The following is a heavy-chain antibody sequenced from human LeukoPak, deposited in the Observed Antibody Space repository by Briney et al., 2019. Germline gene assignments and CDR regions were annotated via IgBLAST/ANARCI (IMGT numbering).Heavy chain of an antibody. Sequence: SQTLSLACTVSGGSISSGDYYWSWIRQPPGKGLEWIGYIYYSGSTYYNPSLKSRVTISVDTSKNQFSLKLSSVTAADTAVYYCARDDPQYWFDPWGQGTLVTVSS. V-gene: IGHV4-30-4*08. CDR2: IYYSGST. CDR1: GGSISSGDYY. CDR3: ARDDPQYWFDP. D-gene: IGHD3-3*01. J-gene: IGHJ5*02.